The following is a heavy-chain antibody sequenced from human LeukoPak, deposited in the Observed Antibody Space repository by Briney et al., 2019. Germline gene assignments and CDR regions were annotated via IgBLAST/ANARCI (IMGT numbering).Heavy chain of an antibody. V-gene: IGHV3-30*04. CDR1: GFTFSSYT. CDR3: ARETAGYFDY. D-gene: IGHD6-13*01. J-gene: IGHJ4*02. CDR2: ISSDGSTK. Sequence: GGSLRLSCAASGFTFSSYTMHWVRQAPGKGLEWVAFISSDGSTKSYADSVKGRFTISRDSSKNTLYLLMDTLSGEGTAIYFCARETAGYFDYWGRGTLVTVSS.